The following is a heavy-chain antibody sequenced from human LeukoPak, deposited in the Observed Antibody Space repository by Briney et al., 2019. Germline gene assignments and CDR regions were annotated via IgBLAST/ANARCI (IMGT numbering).Heavy chain of an antibody. CDR2: INTRGST. CDR1: GGSIRSGNYY. J-gene: IGHJ4*02. V-gene: IGHV4-61*02. CDR3: ARRRGPFDY. Sequence: SETLSLTCTVSGGSIRSGNYYWSWIRQPAGKGLEWIGRINTRGSTNYNPSLKSRVTISVDTSKNQFSLKLSSVTAADTAVYYCARRRGPFDYWGQGTLVTVSS.